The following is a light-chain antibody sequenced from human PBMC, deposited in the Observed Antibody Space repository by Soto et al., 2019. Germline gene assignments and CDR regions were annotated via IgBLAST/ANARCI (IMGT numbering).Light chain of an antibody. CDR2: KDS. Sequence: SYELTQPSSVSVSPGQTATITCAGDVLAKKFARWFQRKPGQAPVMVIYKDSERPSGIPERFSGSTSETTVTLTINGAQVEDEAEYYCYSESDSNLIFGGGTKLTVL. CDR3: YSESDSNLI. CDR1: VLAKKF. V-gene: IGLV3-27*01. J-gene: IGLJ2*01.